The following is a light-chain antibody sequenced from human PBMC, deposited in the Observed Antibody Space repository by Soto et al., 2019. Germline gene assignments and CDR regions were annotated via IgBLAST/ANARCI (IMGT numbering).Light chain of an antibody. CDR2: GAS. CDR3: QQYGSSRT. J-gene: IGKJ1*01. Sequence: EIVLTQSPGTLSLCPGERATLSCRASQSVSSSYLAWYQQKPGQAPRLLIYGASSRATGIPDRFSGSGSGTDFTLTISRLEPEDFAVYYCQQYGSSRTFGQGTK. CDR1: QSVSSSY. V-gene: IGKV3-20*01.